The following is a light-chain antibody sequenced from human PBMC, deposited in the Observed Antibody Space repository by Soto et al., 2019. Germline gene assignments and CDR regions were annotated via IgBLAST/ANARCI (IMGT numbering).Light chain of an antibody. CDR1: SSDVGRYNI. Sequence: QSALTQPHSVSGSPGQSVTISCTGTSSDVGRYNIVSWYQQHPGKVPKLIIYEVSKRSSGVPDRFSGSKSGNTASLIIAGLQVEDEADYYCRSQADKNPHVFGTGTKLTVL. V-gene: IGLV2-11*01. J-gene: IGLJ1*01. CDR3: RSQADKNPHV. CDR2: EVS.